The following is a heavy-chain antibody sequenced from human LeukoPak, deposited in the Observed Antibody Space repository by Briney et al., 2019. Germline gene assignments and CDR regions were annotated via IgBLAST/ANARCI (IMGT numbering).Heavy chain of an antibody. J-gene: IGHJ4*02. CDR3: AKGYCSSTSCYRY. V-gene: IGHV3-23*01. Sequence: GGSLRLSCAASGFTFSSYAMSWVRQAPGKGLEWVSAISGSGGSTYYADSVKGRFTISRDNSKNTLYLQMNSLRAEDTAVCYCAKGYCSSTSCYRYWGQGTLVTVSS. CDR2: ISGSGGST. D-gene: IGHD2-2*01. CDR1: GFTFSSYA.